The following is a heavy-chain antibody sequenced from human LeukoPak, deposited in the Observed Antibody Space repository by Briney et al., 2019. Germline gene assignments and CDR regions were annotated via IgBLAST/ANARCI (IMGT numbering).Heavy chain of an antibody. V-gene: IGHV3-11*01. CDR2: ISSSGATI. J-gene: IGHJ4*02. CDR3: ARVAAGRHDGELQ. CDR1: GFAFSDYY. D-gene: IGHD1-26*01. Sequence: PGGSLRLSCAASGFAFSDYYMSWIRQAPGKGLEWLSYISSSGATIQYADSVRGRFTISRDNDKNSLYLQMNSLRAEDTAVYYCARVAAGRHDGELQWGQGTLVTVSS.